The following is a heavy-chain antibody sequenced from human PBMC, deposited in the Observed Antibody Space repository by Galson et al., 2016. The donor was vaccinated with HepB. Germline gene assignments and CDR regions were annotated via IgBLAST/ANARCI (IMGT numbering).Heavy chain of an antibody. D-gene: IGHD3-16*01. J-gene: IGHJ2*01. CDR2: ICWNDGR. Sequence: PALVKPTQTLTLTCTFSGFSLSSDGVGVGWIRQPPGKAMEWLAFICWNDGRRYSPSLRSRLTITKGTSTNQVVLRMTNMASVDTGTYYCVHSMSNLLFWYFDFWGRGTLVTVSS. CDR3: VHSMSNLLFWYFDF. CDR1: GFSLSSDGVG. V-gene: IGHV2-5*01.